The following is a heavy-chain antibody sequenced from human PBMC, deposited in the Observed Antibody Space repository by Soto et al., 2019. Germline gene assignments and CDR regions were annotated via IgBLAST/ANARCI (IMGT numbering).Heavy chain of an antibody. CDR2: INPNSGGT. V-gene: IGHV1-2*02. Sequence: ASVKVSCKASGYTFTGYYMHWVRQAPGQGLEWMGWINPNSGGTNYAQKFQGRVTMTRDTSISTAYMELSRLRSDDTAVYYCARDLITVARSYGMDVWGQGTTVTVS. CDR3: ARDLITVARSYGMDV. D-gene: IGHD6-19*01. J-gene: IGHJ6*02. CDR1: GYTFTGYY.